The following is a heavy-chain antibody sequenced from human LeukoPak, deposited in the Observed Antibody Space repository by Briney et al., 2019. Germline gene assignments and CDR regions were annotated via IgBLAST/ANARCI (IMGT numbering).Heavy chain of an antibody. CDR1: GGTFSSYA. J-gene: IGHJ4*02. V-gene: IGHV1-69*13. CDR2: IIPIFRTA. D-gene: IGHD2-2*01. CDR3: ARGKVVPAAGPVDY. Sequence: SVKVSCTASGGTFSSYAISWVRPAPGQGLEWMGGIIPIFRTADYAQKFQGRVTITANESTSTAYMELNCLRSEDTAVYYCARGKVVPAAGPVDYWGQGTLVTVSS.